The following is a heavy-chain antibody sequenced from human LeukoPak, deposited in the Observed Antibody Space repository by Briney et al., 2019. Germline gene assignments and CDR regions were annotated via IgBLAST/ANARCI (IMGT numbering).Heavy chain of an antibody. V-gene: IGHV3-23*01. D-gene: IGHD3-22*01. CDR1: GFTFSSYE. CDR2: ISGSGGTT. Sequence: GGSLRLSCATSGFTFSSYEMHWVRQAPGKGLEWVSSISGSGGTTYYADSVKGRFTISRDKSKNTLYLQMNSLRAEDTAVYYCAKGNSGYYNDAFDIWGQGTMVTVSS. CDR3: AKGNSGYYNDAFDI. J-gene: IGHJ3*02.